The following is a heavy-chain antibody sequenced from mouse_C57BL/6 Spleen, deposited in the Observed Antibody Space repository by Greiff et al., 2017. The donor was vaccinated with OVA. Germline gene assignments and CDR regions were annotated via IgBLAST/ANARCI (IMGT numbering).Heavy chain of an antibody. V-gene: IGHV3-6*01. CDR3: AREGYIYAMDY. D-gene: IGHD2-14*01. Sequence: EVHLVESGPGLVKPSQSLSLTCSVTGYSITSGYYWNWIRQFPGNKLEWMGYISYDGSNNYNPSLKNRISITRDTSKNQFFLKLNSVTTEDTATYYCAREGYIYAMDYWGQGTSVTVSS. J-gene: IGHJ4*01. CDR1: GYSITSGYY. CDR2: ISYDGSN.